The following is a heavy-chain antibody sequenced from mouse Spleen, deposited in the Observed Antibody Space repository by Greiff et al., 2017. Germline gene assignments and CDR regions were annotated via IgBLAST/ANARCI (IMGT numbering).Heavy chain of an antibody. V-gene: IGHV1-18*01. J-gene: IGHJ3*01. CDR3: ATYDYDLFAY. Sequence: EVQLQQSGPELVKPGASVKIPCKASGYTFTDYNMDWVKQSHGKSLEWIGDINPNNGGTIYNQKFKGKATLTVDKSSSTAYMELRSLTSEDTAVYYCATYDYDLFAYWGQGTLVTVSA. D-gene: IGHD2-4*01. CDR2: INPNNGGT. CDR1: GYTFTDYN.